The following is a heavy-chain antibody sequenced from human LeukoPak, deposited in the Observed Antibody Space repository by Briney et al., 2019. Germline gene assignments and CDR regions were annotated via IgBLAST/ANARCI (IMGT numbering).Heavy chain of an antibody. CDR2: INPNSGGT. J-gene: IGHJ4*02. CDR3: ARDDVVVPAATL. CDR1: GYTFTGYY. V-gene: IGHV1-2*02. D-gene: IGHD2-2*01. Sequence: ASVKVSCKASGYTFTGYYMHWVRQAPGQGLERMGWINPNSGGTNYAQKFQGRVTMTRDTSISTAYMELSRLRSDDTAVYYCARDDVVVPAATLWGQGTLVTVSS.